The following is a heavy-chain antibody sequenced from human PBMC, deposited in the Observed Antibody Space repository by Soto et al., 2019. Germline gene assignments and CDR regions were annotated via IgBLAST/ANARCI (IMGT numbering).Heavy chain of an antibody. CDR2: IIPIFGTA. J-gene: IGHJ4*02. V-gene: IGHV1-69*13. Sequence: SVKVSCKAPGGTFSSYAISWVRQAPGQGLEWMGGIIPIFGTAKYAQKFQGRVTITADESTSTGYMELSGLRSEDTAVYYCARGGDGYNFGAVYWGQGTPVTVSS. D-gene: IGHD2-21*01. CDR3: ARGGDGYNFGAVY. CDR1: GGTFSSYA.